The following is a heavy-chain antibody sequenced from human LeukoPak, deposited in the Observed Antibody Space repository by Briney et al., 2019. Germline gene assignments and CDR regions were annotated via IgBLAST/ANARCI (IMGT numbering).Heavy chain of an antibody. J-gene: IGHJ4*02. V-gene: IGHV1-18*01. CDR1: GYTFTSYG. CDR2: ISAYNGNT. Sequence: ASVKVSCKASGYTFTSYGISWVRQSPGQGLEWMGWISAYNGNTNYAQKLQGRVTMTTDTSTSTAYMELRSLRSDDTAVYYCARELSRFLELDYWGQGTLVTVSS. D-gene: IGHD3-3*01. CDR3: ARELSRFLELDY.